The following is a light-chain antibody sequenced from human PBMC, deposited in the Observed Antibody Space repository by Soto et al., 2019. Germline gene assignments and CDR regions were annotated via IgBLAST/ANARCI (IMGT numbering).Light chain of an antibody. CDR3: EQYADWYS. V-gene: IGKV3-15*01. CDR1: RSVATN. Sequence: EIVLTQSPATLSVSPGERATLSFRASRSVATNLAWYQQKPGQAPSLLIQGASARATGVPARFSGSGSGTEFTLTISGLQSEDSAVYYCEQYADWYSFGQGTKLEIK. J-gene: IGKJ2*03. CDR2: GAS.